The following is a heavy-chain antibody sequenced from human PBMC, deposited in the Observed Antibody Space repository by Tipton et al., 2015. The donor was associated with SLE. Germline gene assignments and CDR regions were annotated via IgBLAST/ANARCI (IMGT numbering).Heavy chain of an antibody. V-gene: IGHV4-34*01. CDR1: GGSFSGYY. J-gene: IGHJ3*02. D-gene: IGHD5-18*01. CDR2: INHSGST. Sequence: LRLSCAVYGGSFSGYYWSWIRQPPGKGLEWIGEINHSGSTNYNPSLKSRLTISVDTSKNQFSLKLSSVTAADTAVYYCARAGYSYAPDAFDIWGQGTMVTVSS. CDR3: ARAGYSYAPDAFDI.